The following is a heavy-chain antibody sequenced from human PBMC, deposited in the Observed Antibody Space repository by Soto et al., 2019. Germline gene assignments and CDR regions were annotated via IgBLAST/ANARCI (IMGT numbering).Heavy chain of an antibody. D-gene: IGHD1-26*01. J-gene: IGHJ4*02. CDR3: AREREIPPGVDH. CDR1: GGSVSGGSYY. V-gene: IGHV4-61*01. CDR2: IFYSGSTNSGST. Sequence: PSETLSLTCSVSGGSVSGGSYYWSWIRQPPGKGLEWIGHIFYSGSTNSGSTNYNPSLESRLTISVDTSKNQLSLRLSSVTAADTAVYYCAREREIPPGVDHWGQGTLVTVSS.